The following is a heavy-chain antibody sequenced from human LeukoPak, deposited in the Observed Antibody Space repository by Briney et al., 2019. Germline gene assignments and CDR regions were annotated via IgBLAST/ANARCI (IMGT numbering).Heavy chain of an antibody. D-gene: IGHD1-26*01. J-gene: IGHJ6*03. CDR3: ARGIGSPPYYYYYYYMDV. CDR1: GGSFSSYY. Sequence: SETLSLTCAVYGGSFSSYYWGWIRQPPGKGLEWIGSIYYSGSTYYNPSLKSRVTISVDTSKNQFSLKLSSVTAADTAVYYCARGIGSPPYYYYYYYMDVWGKGTTVTVSS. V-gene: IGHV4-39*07. CDR2: IYYSGST.